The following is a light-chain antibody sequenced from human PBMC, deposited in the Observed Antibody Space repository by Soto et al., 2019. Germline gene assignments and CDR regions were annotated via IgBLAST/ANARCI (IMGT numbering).Light chain of an antibody. CDR2: WAS. CDR1: QSVLYTSNNKNY. V-gene: IGKV4-1*01. J-gene: IGKJ4*01. Sequence: DFVMTQSPDSLAASLGERATINYKSSQSVLYTSNNKNYLAWYQHKAGQPPKLLIYWASTREYGVPDRFSGSGSGTDFTLTITNLQAEDVAVYYCQQYYSLPLTFGGGTKVEI. CDR3: QQYYSLPLT.